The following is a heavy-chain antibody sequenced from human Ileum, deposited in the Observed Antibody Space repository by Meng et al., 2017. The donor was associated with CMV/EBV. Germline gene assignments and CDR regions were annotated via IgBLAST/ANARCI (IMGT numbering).Heavy chain of an antibody. CDR1: GFTFSRHA. V-gene: IGHV3-30*04. Sequence: GESLKISCAASGFTFSRHAFHWFRHIPGRGLEWVAAIWPGGRDTFYAGSVKGRFTISRDNSKNTVYLQMNSLRPEDTALYYCARTDRGNYLAYFDYWGQGNRVNGAS. D-gene: IGHD1-26*01. CDR2: IWPGGRDT. CDR3: ARTDRGNYLAYFDY. J-gene: IGHJ4*02.